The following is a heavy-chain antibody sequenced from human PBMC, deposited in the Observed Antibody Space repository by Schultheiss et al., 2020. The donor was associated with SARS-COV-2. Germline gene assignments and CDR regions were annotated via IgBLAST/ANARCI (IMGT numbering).Heavy chain of an antibody. CDR1: GFTFSSYA. V-gene: IGHV3-30*04. D-gene: IGHD5-12*01. CDR3: ARDGVGYDYGQYFDY. J-gene: IGHJ4*02. Sequence: GGSLRLSCAASGFTFSSYAMSWVRQAPGKGLEWVAVISYDGSNKYYADSVKGRFTISRDNSKNSLYLQMNSLRAEDTALYHCARDGVGYDYGQYFDYWGQGTLVTVSS. CDR2: ISYDGSNK.